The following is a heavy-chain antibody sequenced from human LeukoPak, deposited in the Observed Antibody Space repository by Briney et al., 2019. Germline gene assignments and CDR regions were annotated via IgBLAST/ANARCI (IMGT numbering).Heavy chain of an antibody. J-gene: IGHJ4*02. V-gene: IGHV3-48*04. CDR1: GFTFSSYS. CDR2: ISSSSSTI. Sequence: GGSLRLSCAASGFTFSSYSMIWVRQAPGKGLEWVSYISSSSSTIYYADSVKGRFTISRDNAKNSLYLQTNSLRAEDTAVYYCARKVGDPTGGYFDYWGQGTLVTVSS. CDR3: ARKVGDPTGGYFDY.